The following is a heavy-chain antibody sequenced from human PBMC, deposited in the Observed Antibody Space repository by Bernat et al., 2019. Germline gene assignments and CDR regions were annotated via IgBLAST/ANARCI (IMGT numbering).Heavy chain of an antibody. CDR1: GYTFTGYY. D-gene: IGHD7-27*01. J-gene: IGHJ3*02. V-gene: IGHV1-2*06. Sequence: QVQLVQSGAEVKKPGASVKVPCKASGYTFTGYYMHWVRQAPGQGLEWMGRINPNSGGTNYAQKFQGRVTMTRDTSISTAYMELSRLRSDDTAVDYCAREGELGWGAFDIWGQGTMVTVSS. CDR3: AREGELGWGAFDI. CDR2: INPNSGGT.